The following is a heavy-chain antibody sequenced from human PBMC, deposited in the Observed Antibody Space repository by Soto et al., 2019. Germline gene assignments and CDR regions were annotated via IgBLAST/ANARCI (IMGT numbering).Heavy chain of an antibody. CDR3: ARVMGSGSYSADDY. V-gene: IGHV3-30-3*01. Sequence: QVQLVESGGGVVQPGRSLRLSCAASGFTFSSYAMHWVRQAPGKGLEWVAVISYDGSNKYYADSVKVRFTISRDNSTYTLYLQMNSLRAKDTAVYYCARVMGSGSYSADDYWGQGTVVTVSS. CDR1: GFTFSSYA. D-gene: IGHD1-26*01. CDR2: ISYDGSNK. J-gene: IGHJ4*02.